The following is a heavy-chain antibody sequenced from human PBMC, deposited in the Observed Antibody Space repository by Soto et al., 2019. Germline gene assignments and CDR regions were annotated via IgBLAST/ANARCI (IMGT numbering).Heavy chain of an antibody. Sequence: GGALRLSCAASGFTFSRYGMHWVRQAPGKGLEWVAVISYDGSNKYYADSVKGRFTISRDNSKNTLYLQMNSLRAEDTAVYYCAKLYDFWSGYYPDYYYYGMDVWGQGTTVTVSS. J-gene: IGHJ6*02. CDR3: AKLYDFWSGYYPDYYYYGMDV. D-gene: IGHD3-3*01. CDR1: GFTFSRYG. V-gene: IGHV3-30*18. CDR2: ISYDGSNK.